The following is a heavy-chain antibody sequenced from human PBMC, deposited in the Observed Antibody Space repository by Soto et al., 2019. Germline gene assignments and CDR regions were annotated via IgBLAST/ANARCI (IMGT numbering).Heavy chain of an antibody. Sequence: GGSLRLSCAASGFTVSSNYMSWVRQAPGKGLEWVSVIYSGGSTYYADSVKGRFTISRDNSKNTLYLQMNSLRAEDTAVYYCARDQAQYDFWSGYSAFDIWGQGTMVTVSS. J-gene: IGHJ3*02. CDR1: GFTVSSNY. CDR3: ARDQAQYDFWSGYSAFDI. D-gene: IGHD3-3*01. V-gene: IGHV3-66*01. CDR2: IYSGGST.